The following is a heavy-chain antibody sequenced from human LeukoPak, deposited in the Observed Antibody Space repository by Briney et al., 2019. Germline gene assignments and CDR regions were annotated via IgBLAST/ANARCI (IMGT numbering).Heavy chain of an antibody. D-gene: IGHD3-3*01. CDR3: ARYYDFWSGYYDAFDI. V-gene: IGHV4-34*01. Sequence: SETLSLTCGVYGGSLSDYYWTWIRQPPGKGLEWIGEINHSGSTYYNPSLTSRVIISLDTSKNHFSLKLTSVTAADTAVYYCARYYDFWSGYYDAFDIWGQGTMVTVSS. CDR2: INHSGST. CDR1: GGSLSDYY. J-gene: IGHJ3*02.